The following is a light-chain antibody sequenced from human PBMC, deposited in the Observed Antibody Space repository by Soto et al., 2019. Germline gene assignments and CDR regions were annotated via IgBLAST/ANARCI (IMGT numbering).Light chain of an antibody. CDR3: QQYSSSPIT. V-gene: IGKV3-20*01. J-gene: IGKJ5*01. CDR2: GAS. CDR1: QSVISTY. Sequence: EIVLTQSPGTLSLSPGERATLSCRASQSVISTYLAWYQQKPGQAPRLLIYGASSRATGIPDRFSGSGSGTGFTLTISRLEPEDFAVYYCQQYSSSPITFGQGTRLEIK.